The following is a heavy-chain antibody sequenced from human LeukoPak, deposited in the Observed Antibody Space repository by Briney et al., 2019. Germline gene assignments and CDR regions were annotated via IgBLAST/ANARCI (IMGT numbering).Heavy chain of an antibody. V-gene: IGHV1-2*02. Sequence: ASVKVSCKASAYTFTGYYMHWVRQAPGQGLEWMGWINPNSGGTNYAQKFQGRVTMTRDTSISTAYMELSRLRSDDTAVYYCARGSEMATTRPPFDYWGQGTLVTVSS. CDR3: ARGSEMATTRPPFDY. D-gene: IGHD5-24*01. J-gene: IGHJ4*02. CDR2: INPNSGGT. CDR1: AYTFTGYY.